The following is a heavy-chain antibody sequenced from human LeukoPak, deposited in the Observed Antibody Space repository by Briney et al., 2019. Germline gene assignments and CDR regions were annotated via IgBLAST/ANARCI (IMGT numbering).Heavy chain of an antibody. D-gene: IGHD3-16*02. CDR3: ALAYRRITFGGVIAPWAA. J-gene: IGHJ5*02. CDR1: GGFISSSSYY. CDR2: IYYSAST. Sequence: SETLSLTCTVSGGFISSSSYYWGWIRQPPGKGLEWIGSIYYSASTYYHPSLKSRVTISVDTSKNQFSLKLSSVTAADTAVYYCALAYRRITFGGVIAPWAAWGQGTLVTVSS. V-gene: IGHV4-39*07.